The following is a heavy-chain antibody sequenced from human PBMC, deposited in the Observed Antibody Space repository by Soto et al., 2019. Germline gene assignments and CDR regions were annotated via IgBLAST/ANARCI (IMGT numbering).Heavy chain of an antibody. CDR3: AKNRQPPYSSYGMDV. Sequence: QGQLVQSGAEVKKPGASLKVSCKASGYTFTRYGISWVRQAPGQGLEWMGWISGYNGDTNYAQKFQGRVTMTVDTSTTTAFMELTSLTSDDRAVYYCAKNRQPPYSSYGMDVWGQGTPVTVSS. V-gene: IGHV1-18*01. CDR1: GYTFTRYG. CDR2: ISGYNGDT. J-gene: IGHJ6*02.